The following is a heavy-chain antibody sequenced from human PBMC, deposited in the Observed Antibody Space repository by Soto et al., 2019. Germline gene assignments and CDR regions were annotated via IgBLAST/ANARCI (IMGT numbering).Heavy chain of an antibody. CDR1: GFTFSSYA. Sequence: GGSLRLSCAASGFTFSSYAMHWVRQAPGKGLEWVAVISYDGSNKYYADSVKGRFTISRDNSKNTLYLQMNSLRAEDTAVYYCARTYYDFWSGYSPYYYYGMDVWGQGTTVTVSS. CDR2: ISYDGSNK. CDR3: ARTYYDFWSGYSPYYYYGMDV. J-gene: IGHJ6*02. D-gene: IGHD3-3*01. V-gene: IGHV3-30-3*01.